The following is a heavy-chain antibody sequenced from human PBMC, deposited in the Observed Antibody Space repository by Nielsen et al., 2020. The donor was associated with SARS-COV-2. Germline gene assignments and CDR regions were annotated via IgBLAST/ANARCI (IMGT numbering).Heavy chain of an antibody. J-gene: IGHJ2*01. V-gene: IGHV4-39*01. CDR2: IYYSGST. D-gene: IGHD6-13*01. CDR3: ARGGIAAAGTRLLWYWYFDL. Sequence: GSLRLSCTVSGGSISSSSYYWGWIRQPPGKGLEWIGSIYYSGSTYYNPSLKSRVTISVDTSKNQFSLKLSSVTAADTAVYYCARGGIAAAGTRLLWYWYFDLWGRGTLVTVSS. CDR1: GGSISSSSYY.